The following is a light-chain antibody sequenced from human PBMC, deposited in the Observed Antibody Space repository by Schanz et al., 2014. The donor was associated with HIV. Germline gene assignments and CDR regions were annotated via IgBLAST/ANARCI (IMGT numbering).Light chain of an antibody. Sequence: DIQMTQSPSSLSASVGDRVTITCRASQSISSYLNWYQQTPGKAPKLLIYAASSLQSGVPSRFSGSGSGTEFTLTISSLQPDDFATYYCQQCVTYPYTFGQGTKLEIK. J-gene: IGKJ2*01. CDR3: QQCVTYPYT. CDR1: QSISSY. CDR2: AAS. V-gene: IGKV1-39*01.